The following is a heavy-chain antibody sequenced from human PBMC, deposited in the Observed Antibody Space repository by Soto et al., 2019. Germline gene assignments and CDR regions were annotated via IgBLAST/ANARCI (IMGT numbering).Heavy chain of an antibody. D-gene: IGHD1-1*01. V-gene: IGHV3-30*04. CDR2: ISYDGSNK. Sequence: QVQLVESGGGVVQPGRSLRLSCAASGFTFSSYAMHWVRQAPGKGLEWVAVISYDGSNKYYADSVKGRFTISRDNSKNTLYLQMNSLSAEETAVYYCARDEYEKEGTDYWGQGTMVTVSS. J-gene: IGHJ4*02. CDR3: ARDEYEKEGTDY. CDR1: GFTFSSYA.